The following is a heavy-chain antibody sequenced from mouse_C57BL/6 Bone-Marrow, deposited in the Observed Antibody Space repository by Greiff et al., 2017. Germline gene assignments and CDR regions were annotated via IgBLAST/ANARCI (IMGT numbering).Heavy chain of an antibody. CDR1: GFTFSDYG. J-gene: IGHJ3*01. CDR3: ARGLRGFAY. V-gene: IGHV5-17*01. CDR2: ISRGSSTI. D-gene: IGHD3-1*01. Sequence: DVKLQESGGGLVKPGGSLKLSCAASGFTFSDYGMHWVRQAPEKGLEWVAYISRGSSTIYYADTVKGRFTISRDNAKNTPFLQMTSLRSEDTAMYYCARGLRGFAYWGQGTLVTVSA.